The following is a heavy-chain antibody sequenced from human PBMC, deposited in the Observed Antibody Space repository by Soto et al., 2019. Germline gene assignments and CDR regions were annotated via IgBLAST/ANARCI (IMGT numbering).Heavy chain of an antibody. Sequence: EVQLVESGGGSAQPGGSLRLSCAASGFTFSSRWMHWVRQDPGKGLQWVSRIRHAGADSNYADFVGGRFTISRDNTKNTLHLQMNSLRAEDTAVYFCAADLVAGSGSLGHWGQGTLVTVSS. D-gene: IGHD3-10*01. CDR3: AADLVAGSGSLGH. J-gene: IGHJ4*02. CDR1: GFTFSSRW. V-gene: IGHV3-74*01. CDR2: IRHAGADS.